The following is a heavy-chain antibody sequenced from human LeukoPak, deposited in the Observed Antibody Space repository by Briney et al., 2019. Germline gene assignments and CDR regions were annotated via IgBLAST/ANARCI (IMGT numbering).Heavy chain of an antibody. CDR1: SDSISSSSYY. D-gene: IGHD4-17*01. CDR2: IYYSGST. CDR3: ARRGPYGDGWGYFDY. Sequence: SETLSLTCTVSSDSISSSSYYWGWIRQPPGKGLEWIGNIYYSGSTYYNPSLKSRVTISVDTSKNQFSLKLSSVTAADTAVYYCARRGPYGDGWGYFDYWGQGTLVTVSS. V-gene: IGHV4-39*07. J-gene: IGHJ4*02.